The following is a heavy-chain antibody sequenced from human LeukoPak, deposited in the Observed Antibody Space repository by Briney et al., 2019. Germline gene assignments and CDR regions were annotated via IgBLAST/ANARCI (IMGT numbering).Heavy chain of an antibody. CDR1: GGTFSSYT. V-gene: IGHV1-69*02. Sequence: SVKVSCKAFGGTFSSYTISWVRQAPGQGLEWMGRIIPILGIANYAQKFQGRVTITADKSTSTAYMELSSLRSEDTAVYYCAKTAERGYSYYWGQGTLVTVSS. CDR2: IIPILGIA. J-gene: IGHJ4*02. D-gene: IGHD5-18*01. CDR3: AKTAERGYSYY.